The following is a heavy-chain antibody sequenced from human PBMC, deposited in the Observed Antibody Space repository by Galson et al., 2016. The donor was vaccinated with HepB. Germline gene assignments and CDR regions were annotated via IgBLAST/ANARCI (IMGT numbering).Heavy chain of an antibody. CDR1: GYSFATHW. CDR2: IYPGDSDT. Sequence: LKISCKASGYSFATHWIGWVRQMPGKGLEWLGIIYPGDSDTRYSPSFRGQVTISADRSINTAYLQWSSLKASDTAMYYCVRDGTGKYDFWSGYPNNWFDPWGQ. J-gene: IGHJ5*02. CDR3: VRDGTGKYDFWSGYPNNWFDP. D-gene: IGHD3-3*01. V-gene: IGHV5-51*01.